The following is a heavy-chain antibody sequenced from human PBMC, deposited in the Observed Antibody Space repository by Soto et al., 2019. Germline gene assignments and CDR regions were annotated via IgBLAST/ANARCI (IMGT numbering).Heavy chain of an antibody. CDR2: IYYSGST. V-gene: IGHV4-31*03. J-gene: IGHJ4*02. CDR1: GGSISSGGYY. D-gene: IGHD6-13*01. CDR3: ARGFIRAAAIVD. Sequence: SETLSLTCTVSGGSISSGGYYWSWIRQHPGKGLEWIGYIYYSGSTYYNPSLKSRVTISVDTSKNQFSLKLSSVTAADTAVYYCARGFIRAAAIVDWGQGTLVTVSS.